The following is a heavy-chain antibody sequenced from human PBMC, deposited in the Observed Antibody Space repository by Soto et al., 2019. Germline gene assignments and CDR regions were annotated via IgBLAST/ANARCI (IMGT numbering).Heavy chain of an antibody. J-gene: IGHJ6*02. Sequence: XLSLSCASSGFTFDDYAMHLVRQVPVKGLEWVSGINWNSVSICYGDSVKGRFAISRDNAKNSLHLQMNSLSAEDTAFYYCVKDESINWYSGHFRHWGQGTTVTVSS. D-gene: IGHD6-13*01. CDR3: VKDESINWYSGHFRH. CDR2: INWNSVSI. V-gene: IGHV3-9*01. CDR1: GFTFDDYA.